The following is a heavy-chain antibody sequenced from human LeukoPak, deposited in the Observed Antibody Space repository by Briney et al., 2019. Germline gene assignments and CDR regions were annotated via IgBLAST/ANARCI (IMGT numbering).Heavy chain of an antibody. CDR3: VKTPYSSTWYVGDS. D-gene: IGHD2/OR15-2a*01. V-gene: IGHV3-64D*06. Sequence: GGSLRLSCSASGFTFSSYAIHWVRQAAGEGLEYVSAINSDGDSTYYADSVKGRFTISRDNSKYTLYLQMSSLRPQDSAVYYCVKTPYSSTWYVGDSWGQGTLVTVSS. J-gene: IGHJ4*02. CDR2: INSDGDST. CDR1: GFTFSSYA.